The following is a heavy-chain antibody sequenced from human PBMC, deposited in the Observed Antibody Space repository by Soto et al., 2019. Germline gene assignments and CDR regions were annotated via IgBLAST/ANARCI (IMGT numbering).Heavy chain of an antibody. CDR2: IYWDDDK. Sequence: QITLKESGPTLVKPTQTLTLTCTFSGFSLSTTAVSVGWIRQPPGKALEWLALIYWDDDKRYSPSLKSRLTLTKYTSKNQVVLTMTNMDPVDTATYYCSHVLGYCGGGTCYPSVNYTDVWGEGTTVTVSS. CDR1: GFSLSTTAVS. V-gene: IGHV2-5*02. CDR3: SHVLGYCGGGTCYPSVNYTDV. J-gene: IGHJ6*03. D-gene: IGHD2-15*01.